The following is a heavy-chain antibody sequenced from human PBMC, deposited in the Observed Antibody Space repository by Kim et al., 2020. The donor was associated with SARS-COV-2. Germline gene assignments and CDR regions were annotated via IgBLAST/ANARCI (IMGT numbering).Heavy chain of an antibody. CDR2: INANSGGT. CDR3: ARGANGVNEY. D-gene: IGHD4-17*01. CDR1: ENAFTDYY. V-gene: IGHV1-2*02. Sequence: ASVKVSCKAFENAFTDYYIHWVRQAPGHGLEWMGWINANSGGTTYAQNFQGRVTMTRDTSINTAYMELNSLRSDDTAVYFCARGANGVNEYWGQGTLVTVSS. J-gene: IGHJ4*02.